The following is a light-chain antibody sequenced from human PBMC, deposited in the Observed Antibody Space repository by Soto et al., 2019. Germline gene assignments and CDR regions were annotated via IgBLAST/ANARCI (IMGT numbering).Light chain of an antibody. J-gene: IGLJ3*02. CDR2: LVT. V-gene: IGLV2-8*01. Sequence: QSALTQPPSASGSPGKSVTISCTGISSYFDNYGYVSWFQQHPGKAPNLIIYLVTKRTSGVPDRFSASKSGHTASLTVSWLQADYEADYYCSSYVVSYSWLSGGGNKLTVL. CDR3: SSYVVSYSWL. CDR1: SSYFDNYGY.